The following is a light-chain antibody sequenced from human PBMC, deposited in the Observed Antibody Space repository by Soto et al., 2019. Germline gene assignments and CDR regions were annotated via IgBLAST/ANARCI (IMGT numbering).Light chain of an antibody. J-gene: IGLJ3*02. Sequence: QSALTQPASVSGSPGQSITISCTGTSSDVGGYNYVSWYQQHPGKAPKLMIYEVSNRPSGVSNRFSGSRSGNTASLTISGLKAEDESDYYCISYTHSSTWVFGGGTKVTVL. CDR3: ISYTHSSTWV. CDR1: SSDVGGYNY. CDR2: EVS. V-gene: IGLV2-14*01.